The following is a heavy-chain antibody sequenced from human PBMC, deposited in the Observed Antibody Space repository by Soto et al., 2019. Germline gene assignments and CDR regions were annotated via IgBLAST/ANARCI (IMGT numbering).Heavy chain of an antibody. Sequence: PSETLSLTCAVSGYSIRSGYFWGWIRQPPGKGLEWIGSMYHSGITYYNLSLKSRVTISVDTSKNQLSLKLSSATAADTAVYYCARSMYSTSAQLYYGMDVWGQGTTVTVPS. D-gene: IGHD6-6*01. V-gene: IGHV4-38-2*01. CDR2: MYHSGIT. CDR3: ARSMYSTSAQLYYGMDV. J-gene: IGHJ6*02. CDR1: GYSIRSGYF.